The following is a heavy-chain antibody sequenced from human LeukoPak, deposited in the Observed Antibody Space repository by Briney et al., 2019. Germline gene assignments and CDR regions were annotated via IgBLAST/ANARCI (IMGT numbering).Heavy chain of an antibody. CDR1: GGSFSGYY. V-gene: IGHV4-34*01. J-gene: IGHJ4*02. D-gene: IGHD3/OR15-3a*01. CDR2: INHSGST. Sequence: PSETLSLTCAVYGGSFSGYYWSWIRQPPGKGLEWIGEINHSGSTNYNPSLMSRVTMSVDTSKNQFSLGLRSVTAADTALYFCARADWSTAGHANYGIIDYWGRGTLVTVSS. CDR3: ARADWSTAGHANYGIIDY.